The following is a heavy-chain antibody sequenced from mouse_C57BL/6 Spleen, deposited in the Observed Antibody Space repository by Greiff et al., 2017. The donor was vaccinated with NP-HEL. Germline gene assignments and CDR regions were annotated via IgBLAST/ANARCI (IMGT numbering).Heavy chain of an antibody. CDR3: ARLLGYFDY. CDR2: ISGGGGNT. CDR1: GFTFSSYT. Sequence: EVHLVESGGGLVKPGGSLKLSCAASGFTFSSYTMSWVRQTPEKRLEWVATISGGGGNTYYPDSVKGRFTISRDNAKNTLYLQMSSLRSEDTALYYCARLLGYFDYWGQGTTLTVSS. J-gene: IGHJ2*01. D-gene: IGHD4-1*01. V-gene: IGHV5-9*01.